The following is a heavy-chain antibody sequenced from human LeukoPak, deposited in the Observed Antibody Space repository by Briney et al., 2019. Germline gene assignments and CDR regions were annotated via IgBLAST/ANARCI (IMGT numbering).Heavy chain of an antibody. CDR2: IYPGDSDT. J-gene: IGHJ3*02. CDR3: ARKSIAALLGAFDI. D-gene: IGHD6-6*01. CDR1: GSSFTSYW. Sequence: GESLKISCKGSGSSFTSYWIGWVRQLPGKGLEWMGIIYPGDSDTRYSPSFQGQVTISADKSISTAYLQWSSLKASDTAMYYCARKSIAALLGAFDIWGQGTMVTVSS. V-gene: IGHV5-51*01.